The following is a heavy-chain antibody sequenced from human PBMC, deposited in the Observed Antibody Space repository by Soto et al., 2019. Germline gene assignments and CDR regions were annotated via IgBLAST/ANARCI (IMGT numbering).Heavy chain of an antibody. V-gene: IGHV3-21*01. Sequence: EVQLVESGGGLVEPGGSLRLSCAASGFTFSTYTMNWVRQAPGKGLEWVSSISAGSRSIYYTDSLKGRSTVSRDNSKNSLYLQINSLNADDTAVYYCARSTPGNPFDIWGQGTMVTVSS. CDR1: GFTFSTYT. CDR3: ARSTPGNPFDI. D-gene: IGHD3-10*01. CDR2: ISAGSRSI. J-gene: IGHJ3*02.